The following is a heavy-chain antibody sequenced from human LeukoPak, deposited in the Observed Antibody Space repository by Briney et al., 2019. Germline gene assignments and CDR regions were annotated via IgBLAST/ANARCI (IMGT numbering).Heavy chain of an antibody. CDR2: ISGSGAAT. CDR3: AKDGVATITFDY. D-gene: IGHD5-12*01. Sequence: PGGSLRLSCAASGCTFSSYAMSWVRQAPGKGPEWVSVISGSGAATYYADSVKGRFTISRDNSKNTLYLQMNSLRAEDTAVYYCAKDGVATITFDYWGQGTLVTVSS. V-gene: IGHV3-23*01. CDR1: GCTFSSYA. J-gene: IGHJ4*02.